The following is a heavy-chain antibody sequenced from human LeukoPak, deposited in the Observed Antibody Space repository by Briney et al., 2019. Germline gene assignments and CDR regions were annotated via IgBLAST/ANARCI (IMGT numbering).Heavy chain of an antibody. CDR2: IRYDGSNK. CDR3: ARARGNYDFWSGPRYYYMDV. CDR1: GFTFSSYG. Sequence: GGSLRLSCAASGFTFSSYGMHWVRQAPGKGVEWVAFIRYDGSNKYYADSVKGRFTISRDNSKNTLYLQMNSLRAEDTAVYYCARARGNYDFWSGPRYYYMDVWGKGTTVTVSS. D-gene: IGHD3-3*01. J-gene: IGHJ6*03. V-gene: IGHV3-30*02.